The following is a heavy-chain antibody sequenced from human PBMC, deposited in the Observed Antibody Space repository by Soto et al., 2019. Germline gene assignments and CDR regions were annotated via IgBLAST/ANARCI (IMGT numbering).Heavy chain of an antibody. Sequence: QLQLQESGPGLVKPSETLSLTCTVSGGYINSSTYYWGWLRQPPGQGLEWIGSIYYTGRTYYTPSLKSRVTIAKDTDKKQFSLMLSSVTAADTAVYYFARPTMARKVTFCDYWGQGILVTLSS. D-gene: IGHD3-10*01. J-gene: IGHJ4*02. CDR1: GGYINSSTYY. CDR2: IYYTGRT. V-gene: IGHV4-39*01. CDR3: ARPTMARKVTFCDY.